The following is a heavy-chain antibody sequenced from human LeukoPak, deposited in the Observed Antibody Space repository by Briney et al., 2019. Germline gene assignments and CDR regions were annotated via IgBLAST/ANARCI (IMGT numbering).Heavy chain of an antibody. V-gene: IGHV3-23*01. CDR3: AKDIGFYDYVWGSYPYGYYFDY. CDR1: GFTFSSYA. J-gene: IGHJ4*02. CDR2: ISGSGSST. Sequence: GGSLRLSCAASGFTFSSYAMSWVRQAPGRGLEWVSAISGSGSSTYYADSVKGRFTISRDNSKNTLYLQMNSLRAEDTAVYYCAKDIGFYDYVWGSYPYGYYFDYWGQGTLVTVSS. D-gene: IGHD3-16*02.